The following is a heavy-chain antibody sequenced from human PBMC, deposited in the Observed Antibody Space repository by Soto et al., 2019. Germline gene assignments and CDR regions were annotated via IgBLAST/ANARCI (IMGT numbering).Heavy chain of an antibody. V-gene: IGHV4-59*01. CDR3: AKGEESYVDFYHY. D-gene: IGHD3-10*01. CDR1: GGSISTYY. Sequence: SETLSLTCTVSGGSISTYYWTWIRQPPGKGLEWIGYINYRGNTNYNPSLKSRLTISIDTSKNQFSLKLNSVTAADTAVYYCAKGEESYVDFYHYWGPGTLVTVSS. CDR2: INYRGNT. J-gene: IGHJ4*02.